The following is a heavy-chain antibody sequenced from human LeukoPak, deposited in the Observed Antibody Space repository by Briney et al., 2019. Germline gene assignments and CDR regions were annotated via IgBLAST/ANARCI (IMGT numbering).Heavy chain of an antibody. V-gene: IGHV5-51*01. CDR2: GYPGDFDT. CDR3: ARSSSGWLLPKFYFDF. Sequence: GESLKMSCMGSGYSFANYWICWVRQMRGKGLEWMGIGYPGDFDTSNSPFLQGHVTISADRSISTAYLQWSSLKASDTAMYYCARSSSGWLLPKFYFDFWGQGTLVTVST. CDR1: GYSFANYW. J-gene: IGHJ4*02. D-gene: IGHD6-19*01.